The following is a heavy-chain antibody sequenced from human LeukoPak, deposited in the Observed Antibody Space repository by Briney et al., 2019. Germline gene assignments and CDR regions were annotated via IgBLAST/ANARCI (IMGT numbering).Heavy chain of an antibody. J-gene: IGHJ4*02. V-gene: IGHV3-23*01. CDR3: ARGGPAAGRFDY. CDR1: GFTFSSSG. D-gene: IGHD6-13*01. Sequence: PGGSLRLSCAASGFTFSSSGMSWVRQASGKGLEWVSAITDSGGSTYYADSVKGRFTISRDNSKNTLYLQMNSLRAEDTAVYYCARGGPAAGRFDYWGQGTLVTVSS. CDR2: ITDSGGST.